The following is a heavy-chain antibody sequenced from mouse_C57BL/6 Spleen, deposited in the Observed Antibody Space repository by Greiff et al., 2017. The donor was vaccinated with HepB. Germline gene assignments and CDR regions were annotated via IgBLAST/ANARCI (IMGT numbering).Heavy chain of an antibody. J-gene: IGHJ3*01. CDR2: IYPGSGST. CDR3: GNHYGGEGGFAY. V-gene: IGHV1-55*01. CDR1: GYTFTSYW. D-gene: IGHD1-2*01. Sequence: VQLQQSGAELVKPGASVKMSCKASGYTFTSYWITWVKQRPGQGLEWIGDIYPGSGSTNYNEKFKSKATLTVDTSSSTAYMQLSSLTSEDSAVYYCGNHYGGEGGFAYWGQGTLVTVSA.